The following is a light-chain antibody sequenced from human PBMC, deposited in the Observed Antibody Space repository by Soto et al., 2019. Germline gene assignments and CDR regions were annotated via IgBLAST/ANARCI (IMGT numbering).Light chain of an antibody. V-gene: IGKV3-20*01. CDR2: GTS. Sequence: EIVLTQSPDTLSLSPGERATLSCRASQSVSSSYLAWYQQTPGQAPRLLIYGTSNRATGNPDRFSGSGSGTDFTLTISRLEPEDFAVYYCQQYGNSRWTFGQGTKVEIK. CDR3: QQYGNSRWT. CDR1: QSVSSSY. J-gene: IGKJ1*01.